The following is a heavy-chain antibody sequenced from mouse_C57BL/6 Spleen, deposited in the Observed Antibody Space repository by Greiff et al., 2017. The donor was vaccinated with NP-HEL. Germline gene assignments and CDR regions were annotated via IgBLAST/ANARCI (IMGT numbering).Heavy chain of an antibody. CDR1: GYAFSSYW. CDR3: ARITTDWYFDV. V-gene: IGHV1-80*01. Sequence: QVQLPQSGAELVKPGASVKISCKASGYAFSSYWMNWVKQRPGKGLEWIGQIYPGDGDTNYNGKFKGKATLTADKSSSTAYMQLSSLTSEDSAVYFCARITTDWYFDVWGTGTTVTVSS. D-gene: IGHD1-1*01. J-gene: IGHJ1*03. CDR2: IYPGDGDT.